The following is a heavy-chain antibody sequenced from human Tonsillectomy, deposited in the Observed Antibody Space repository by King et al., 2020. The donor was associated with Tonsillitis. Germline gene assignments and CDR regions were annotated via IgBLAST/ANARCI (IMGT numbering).Heavy chain of an antibody. D-gene: IGHD1-20*01. CDR3: ARHPNNWHDVWYFDY. CDR2: IDPSDSYS. Sequence: VQLVESGEEVKKPGESLRISCKGSGYSFTNYWISWVRQMPGKGLEWMGKIDPSDSYSNYSPSFQGHLTISADRSINTVSLLWTSLKASDTAVYYCARHPNNWHDVWYFDYWGQGSLVTVSS. J-gene: IGHJ4*02. CDR1: GYSFTNYW. V-gene: IGHV5-10-1*03.